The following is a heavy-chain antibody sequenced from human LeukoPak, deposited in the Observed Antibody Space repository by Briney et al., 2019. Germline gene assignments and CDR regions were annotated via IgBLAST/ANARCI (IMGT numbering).Heavy chain of an antibody. V-gene: IGHV3-53*01. CDR2: FSSGGRT. CDR3: ASILYE. Sequence: PGGSLRLSCAASGFTVSTYSMSWVRQAPGKGLEWVATFSSGGRTSYADSVKGRFTISRDTSQNTVFLQMNSLRDEDTALYYCASILYEWGQGTLVTVSS. J-gene: IGHJ4*02. CDR1: GFTVSTYS. D-gene: IGHD2-2*02.